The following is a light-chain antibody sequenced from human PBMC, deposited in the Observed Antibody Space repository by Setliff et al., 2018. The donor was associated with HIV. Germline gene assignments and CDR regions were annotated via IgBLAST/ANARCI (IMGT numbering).Light chain of an antibody. CDR2: EVS. CDR1: SSDVGGYNY. Sequence: QSALAQPASVSGSPGQSITISCTGSSSDVGGYNYVSWYQQHPGKAPKLMIYEVSNRPSGVSDRFSGSKSGNTASLTISGLQAEDEAYYYCCSYARGDTWIFGGGTKVTVL. CDR3: CSYARGDTWI. V-gene: IGLV2-14*01. J-gene: IGLJ2*01.